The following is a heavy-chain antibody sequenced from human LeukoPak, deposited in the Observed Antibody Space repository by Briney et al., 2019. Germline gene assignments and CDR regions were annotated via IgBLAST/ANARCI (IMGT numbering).Heavy chain of an antibody. CDR1: GFTFSSYS. D-gene: IGHD3-3*01. Sequence: GGSLRLSCAASGFTFSSYSMNWVRQAPGKGLEWVSYISSSSSTIYYADSVKGPFTISRDNAKNSLYLQMNSLRDEDTAVYYCAREGGTTIFGVVMDYYGMDVWGQGTTVTVSS. CDR3: AREGGTTIFGVVMDYYGMDV. CDR2: ISSSSSTI. V-gene: IGHV3-48*02. J-gene: IGHJ6*02.